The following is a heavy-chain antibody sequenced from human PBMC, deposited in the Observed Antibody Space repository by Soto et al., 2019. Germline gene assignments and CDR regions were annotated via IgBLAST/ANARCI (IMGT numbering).Heavy chain of an antibody. J-gene: IGHJ4*02. CDR2: LSHSGST. CDR1: GGSISSGGYS. V-gene: IGHV4-30-2*01. CDR3: ARGAAMVDY. Sequence: QLQLQESGSGLVKPSQTLSLTCAVSGGSISSGGYSWSWIRQPPGKGLECIGYLSHSGSTYYNPSIKSRVTISVDRSKNQFSLTLSSVAAADTAVYYCARGAAMVDYWGQGTLVTVSS. D-gene: IGHD5-18*01.